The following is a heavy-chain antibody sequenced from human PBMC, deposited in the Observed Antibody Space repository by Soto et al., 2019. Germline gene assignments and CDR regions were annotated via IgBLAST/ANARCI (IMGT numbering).Heavy chain of an antibody. D-gene: IGHD6-19*01. J-gene: IGHJ5*02. V-gene: IGHV4-39*01. Sequence: PSETLSLTCTVSGGSISSSSYYWGWIRQPPGKGLEWIGSIYYSGSTYYNPSLKSRVTISVDTPKNQFSLKLSSVTAADTAVYYCAGASSGWSLGWFDPWGQGTLVTVSS. CDR1: GGSISSSSYY. CDR3: AGASSGWSLGWFDP. CDR2: IYYSGST.